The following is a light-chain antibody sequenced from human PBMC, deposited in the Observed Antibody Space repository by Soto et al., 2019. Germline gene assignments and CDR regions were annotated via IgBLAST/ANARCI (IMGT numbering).Light chain of an antibody. V-gene: IGKV3-15*01. CDR1: QSVSSN. CDR2: GAS. CDR3: QQYNNWPPWT. J-gene: IGKJ1*01. Sequence: EIVMTQSPGTLSVSPGERATLSCRASQSVSSNLAWYQQKPGQAPRLLIYGASLRATGIPARFRGSGSGTEFTLTISSLQSEDFALYYCQQYNNWPPWTFGQGTKVEIK.